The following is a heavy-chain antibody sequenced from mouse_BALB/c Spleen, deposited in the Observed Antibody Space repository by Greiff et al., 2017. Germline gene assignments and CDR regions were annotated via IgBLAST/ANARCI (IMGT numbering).Heavy chain of an antibody. D-gene: IGHD2-4*01. CDR2: ISSDSSNI. CDR1: GFTFSSYG. J-gene: IGHJ4*01. CDR3: ARCEYDGAMDY. V-gene: IGHV5-17*02. Sequence: EVMLMESGGGLVQPGGSRKLSCAASGFTFSSYGMHWVRQAPEKGLEWVAYISSDSSNIYYADTVKGRFTISRDNPKNTLFLQMTCLTSEDTAMYYCARCEYDGAMDYWGQGTSVTVSS.